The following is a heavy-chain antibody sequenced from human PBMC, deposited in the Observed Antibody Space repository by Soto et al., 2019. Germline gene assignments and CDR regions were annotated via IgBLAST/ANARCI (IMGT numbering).Heavy chain of an antibody. Sequence: QLQLQESGPGLVKPSETLSLTCTVSGASISSSSYYWGWIRQPPGKGLEWIGSIYYSGSTYYNPSLTSRVTISVDTSKNQSSLKLSSVTAADTAVYYCARDPHPGETVWFDPWGQGTLVTVSS. CDR3: ARDPHPGETVWFDP. J-gene: IGHJ5*02. CDR2: IYYSGST. CDR1: GASISSSSYY. D-gene: IGHD3-10*01. V-gene: IGHV4-39*02.